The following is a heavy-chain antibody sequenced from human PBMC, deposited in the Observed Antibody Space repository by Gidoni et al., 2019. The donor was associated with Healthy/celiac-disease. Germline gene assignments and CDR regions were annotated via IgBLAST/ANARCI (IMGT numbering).Heavy chain of an antibody. Sequence: QVQLVQSGAEVKKPGASVKVSCKASGYTFTSYGISWVRQAPGEGLEWMGWISAYNGNTNYAQKLQGRVTMTTDTSTSTAYMELRSLRSDDTAVYYCAREWGPDLEWDDYYYMDVWGKGTTVTVSS. CDR2: ISAYNGNT. V-gene: IGHV1-18*01. CDR3: AREWGPDLEWDDYYYMDV. CDR1: GYTFTSYG. J-gene: IGHJ6*03. D-gene: IGHD3-3*01.